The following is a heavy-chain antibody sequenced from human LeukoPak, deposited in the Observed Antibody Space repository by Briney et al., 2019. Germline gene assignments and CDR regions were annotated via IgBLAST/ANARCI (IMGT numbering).Heavy chain of an antibody. Sequence: SETLSLTCTVSGGSISSYYWSWIRQPPGKGLEWIGYIYYSGSTNYNPSLKSRVTISVDTSKNQFSLKLSSVTAADTAVYYCARRGLRLGELSPSWGQGTLVTVSS. D-gene: IGHD3-16*02. CDR2: IYYSGST. J-gene: IGHJ5*02. CDR1: GGSISSYY. V-gene: IGHV4-59*12. CDR3: ARRGLRLGELSPS.